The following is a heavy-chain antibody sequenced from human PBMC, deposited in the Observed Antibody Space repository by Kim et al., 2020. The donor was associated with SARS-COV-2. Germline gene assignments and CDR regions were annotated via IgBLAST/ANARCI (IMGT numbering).Heavy chain of an antibody. Sequence: STYYPDSVKGRFTISRDNSKNTLYLQMNSLRAEDTAVYYCAKVGLLLKGYWGQGTLVTVSS. J-gene: IGHJ4*02. CDR3: AKVGLLLKGY. D-gene: IGHD2-15*01. CDR2: ST. V-gene: IGHV3-23*01.